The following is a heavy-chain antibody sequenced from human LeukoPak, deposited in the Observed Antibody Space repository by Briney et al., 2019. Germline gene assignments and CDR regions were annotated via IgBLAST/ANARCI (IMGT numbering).Heavy chain of an antibody. CDR1: GGSISSYY. CDR2: IYYSGST. V-gene: IGHV4-59*01. D-gene: IGHD2-2*01. CDR3: ARGEEYQLPYYFDH. J-gene: IGHJ4*02. Sequence: PSETLSLTCTVSGGSISSYYWSWIRQPPGKGLEWIGYIYYSGSTNYNPSLKSRVTISVDTSKNQFSLKLSSVTAADTAVYYCARGEEYQLPYYFDHWGQGTLVTVSS.